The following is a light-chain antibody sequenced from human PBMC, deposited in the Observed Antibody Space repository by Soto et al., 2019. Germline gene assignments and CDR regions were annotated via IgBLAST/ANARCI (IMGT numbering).Light chain of an antibody. V-gene: IGLV2-14*03. CDR3: GSYTISSTLMI. Sequence: QSALTQPASVSGSPGQSITISCSGTPSDIGAYNYVSWYQHLPGKAPKVIIYDVTNRPSEVSSRFSGSKSGITASLTISGLQAEDEANYYCGSYTISSTLMIFGGGTKLTVL. CDR2: DVT. CDR1: PSDIGAYNY. J-gene: IGLJ2*01.